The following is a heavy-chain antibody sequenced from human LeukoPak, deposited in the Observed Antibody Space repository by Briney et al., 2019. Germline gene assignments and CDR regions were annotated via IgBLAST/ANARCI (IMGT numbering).Heavy chain of an antibody. Sequence: ASVKVSCKAFSYSFNKFGISWVRQAPGQGLEWMGWISAYDGNTKYAQILQGRVTMTTDTSTTTAYMELRSLRSDDTAVYFCARDPSNSVGSRIYFDYWGQGTLVTVSS. V-gene: IGHV1-18*01. J-gene: IGHJ4*02. CDR1: SYSFNKFG. D-gene: IGHD2-15*01. CDR2: ISAYDGNT. CDR3: ARDPSNSVGSRIYFDY.